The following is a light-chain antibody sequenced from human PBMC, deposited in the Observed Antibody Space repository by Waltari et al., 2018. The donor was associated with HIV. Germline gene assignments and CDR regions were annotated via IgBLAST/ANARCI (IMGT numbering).Light chain of an antibody. J-gene: IGLJ2*01. V-gene: IGLV3-1*01. CDR2: QDT. CDR1: KLGNKY. Sequence: SYDLTQPPSVSVSPGQTASITCSGDKLGNKYACWYQQKPGQSPVLVIYQDTKRPPGIPERFSGSHSGNTATLTVSGTQAMDEADYYCQAWDSSTVLFGGGTTLTVL. CDR3: QAWDSSTVL.